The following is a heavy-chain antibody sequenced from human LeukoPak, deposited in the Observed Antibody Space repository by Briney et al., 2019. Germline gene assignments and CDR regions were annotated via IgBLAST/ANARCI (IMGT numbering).Heavy chain of an antibody. V-gene: IGHV4-61*02. CDR3: ARDRGIAEAGLDT. CDR2: IYTSGST. Sequence: PSETLSLACTVSGGSISSGSYYWSWIRQPAGKGLEWIGRIYTSGSTNYNPSLKSRVTISVDTSKNQFSLKQSSVTAADTPVYYSARDRGIAEAGLDTWGPGNLVTVSS. CDR1: GGSISSGSYY. J-gene: IGHJ5*02. D-gene: IGHD6-13*01.